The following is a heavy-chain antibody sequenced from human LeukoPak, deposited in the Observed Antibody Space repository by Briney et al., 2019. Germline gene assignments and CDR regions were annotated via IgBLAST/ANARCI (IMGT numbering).Heavy chain of an antibody. J-gene: IGHJ4*02. Sequence: QPGGSLRLSCAASGFTFSSYGMHWVRQAPATGLEWVAFIRYDGSNKYYADSVKGRFTISRDNSKNTLYLQMDSLRAEDTAVYYCAKDYDYSNYRFDYWGQGTLVTVSS. CDR1: GFTFSSYG. D-gene: IGHD4-11*01. CDR2: IRYDGSNK. CDR3: AKDYDYSNYRFDY. V-gene: IGHV3-30*02.